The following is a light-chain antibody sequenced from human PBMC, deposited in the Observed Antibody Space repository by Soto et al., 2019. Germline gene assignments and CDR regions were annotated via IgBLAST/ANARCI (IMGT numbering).Light chain of an antibody. CDR3: QQYGTSPGT. CDR2: EAS. J-gene: IGKJ1*01. CDR1: QSVGTSY. V-gene: IGKV3-20*01. Sequence: EIVLTQSPGTLSLSPGERATLSCRASQSVGTSYLAWYQHKPGQAPRLLIFEASTRATGIPARFSGSGSGTEFTLTISGLQPEDFAVYYCQQYGTSPGTFGQGTKVDTK.